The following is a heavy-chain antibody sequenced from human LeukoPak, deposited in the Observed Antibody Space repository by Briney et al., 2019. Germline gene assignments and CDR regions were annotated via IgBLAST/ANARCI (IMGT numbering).Heavy chain of an antibody. Sequence: SETLSLTCTVSGGSISSGGNYWSWIRQHPGKGLEWIGYIYYSGSTYYNPSLKSRVTISVDTSKNQFSLKLSSVTAADTAMYYCASSRSSTSFDYWGQGTLVTVSS. D-gene: IGHD2-2*01. V-gene: IGHV4-31*03. CDR2: IYYSGST. CDR1: GGSISSGGNY. CDR3: ASSRSSTSFDY. J-gene: IGHJ4*02.